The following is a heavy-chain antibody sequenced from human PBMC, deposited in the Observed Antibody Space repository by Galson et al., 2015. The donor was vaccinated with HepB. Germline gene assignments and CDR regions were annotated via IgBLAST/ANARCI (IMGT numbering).Heavy chain of an antibody. D-gene: IGHD3-10*01. V-gene: IGHV1-24*01. CDR1: GYTLTELS. Sequence: SVKVSCKVSGYTLTELSMHWVRQAPGKGLEWMGGFDPEDGETIYAQKFQGRVTMTEDTSTDTAYMELSSLRSEDTAVYYCATEGPTYYYGSGSRGYYFDYWGQGTLVTVSS. J-gene: IGHJ4*02. CDR2: FDPEDGET. CDR3: ATEGPTYYYGSGSRGYYFDY.